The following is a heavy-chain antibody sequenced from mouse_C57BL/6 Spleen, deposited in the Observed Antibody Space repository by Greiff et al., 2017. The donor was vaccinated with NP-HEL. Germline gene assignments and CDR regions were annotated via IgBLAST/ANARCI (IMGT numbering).Heavy chain of an antibody. D-gene: IGHD2-1*01. Sequence: VQLQQSGAELVRPGTSVKVSCKASGYAFTNYLIEWVKQRPGQGLEWIGVINPGSGGTNYNEKFKGKATLTADKSSSTAYMQLSSLTSEDSAVYFCARYGNPYAMDYWGQGTSVTFSS. CDR2: INPGSGGT. CDR1: GYAFTNYL. V-gene: IGHV1-54*01. CDR3: ARYGNPYAMDY. J-gene: IGHJ4*01.